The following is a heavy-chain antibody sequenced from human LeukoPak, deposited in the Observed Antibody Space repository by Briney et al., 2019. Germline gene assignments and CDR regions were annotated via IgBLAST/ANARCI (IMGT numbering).Heavy chain of an antibody. J-gene: IGHJ4*02. CDR1: GFTFRSYA. CDR2: ISSSSSYI. Sequence: TGGSLRLSCAASGFTFRSYAMSWVRQAPGKGLEWVSSISSSSSYIYYADSVKGRFTISRDNAKNSLYLQMNSLRVEDTAVYYCARGFLTNQGHGPTFDYWGQGILVTVSS. V-gene: IGHV3-21*01. CDR3: ARGFLTNQGHGPTFDY. D-gene: IGHD2-2*01.